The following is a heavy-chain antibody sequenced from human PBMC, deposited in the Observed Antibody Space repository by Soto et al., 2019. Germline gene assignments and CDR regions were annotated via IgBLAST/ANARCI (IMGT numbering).Heavy chain of an antibody. CDR3: ASQASGWYPDY. D-gene: IGHD6-19*01. J-gene: IGHJ4*02. CDR2: IYDSGNT. Sequence: QVQLRESGPGLVKPSQTLSLTCTVSGGSISSGGYYWSWIRQFPGKGLEWIGYIYDSGNTYYNPSIKCRMTISANTSKSQFTLNLTSVTAADTAGYYCASQASGWYPDYWGQGTLVTVSS. CDR1: GGSISSGGYY. V-gene: IGHV4-31*03.